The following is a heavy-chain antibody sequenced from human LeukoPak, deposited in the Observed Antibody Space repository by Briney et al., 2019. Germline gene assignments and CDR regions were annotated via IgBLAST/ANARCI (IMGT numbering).Heavy chain of an antibody. J-gene: IGHJ4*02. CDR2: IYYSGST. D-gene: IGHD5-12*01. V-gene: IGHV4-59*01. CDR1: GGSISSYY. Sequence: PSETLSLTCTVSGGSISSYYWSWIRQPPGKGLEWIAYIYYSGSTNYNPSLKSRVTISVDTSKNQFSLKLSSVTAADTAVYYCARDRYSGYEVFDYWGQGTLVTVSS. CDR3: ARDRYSGYEVFDY.